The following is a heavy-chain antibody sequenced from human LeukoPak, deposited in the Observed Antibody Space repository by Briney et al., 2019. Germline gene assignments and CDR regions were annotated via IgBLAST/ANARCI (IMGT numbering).Heavy chain of an antibody. CDR3: ASSGFWGGYGDYVTSWFDP. J-gene: IGHJ5*02. Sequence: SETLSLTCAVYGGSFSGYYWSWIRQPPGKGLEWIGEINHSGSTNYNSSLKSRVTISVDTSKNQFSLKLSSVTAADTAVYYCASSGFWGGYGDYVTSWFDPWGQGTLVTVSS. V-gene: IGHV4-34*01. CDR2: INHSGST. CDR1: GGSFSGYY. D-gene: IGHD4-17*01.